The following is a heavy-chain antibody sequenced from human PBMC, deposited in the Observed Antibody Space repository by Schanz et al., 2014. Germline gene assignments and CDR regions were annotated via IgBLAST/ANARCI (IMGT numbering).Heavy chain of an antibody. Sequence: EVQLVESGGGLVQPGGSLRLSCTASGFTFSSYSINWVRQAPGKGLEWVSYVSRSTPDIYYADSVKGRFTISRDNSKNTLYLQMNSLRAEDTAVYYCAKGRFGELSAFDIWGQGTMVTVSS. CDR3: AKGRFGELSAFDI. CDR2: VSRSTPDI. V-gene: IGHV3-48*01. D-gene: IGHD3-10*01. J-gene: IGHJ3*02. CDR1: GFTFSSYS.